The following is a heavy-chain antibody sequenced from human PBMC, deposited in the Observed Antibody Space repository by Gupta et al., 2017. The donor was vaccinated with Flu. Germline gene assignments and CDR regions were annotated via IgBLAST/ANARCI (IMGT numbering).Heavy chain of an antibody. V-gene: IGHV3-49*04. D-gene: IGHD4-17*01. CDR3: TRVTTVTTYGMDV. CDR2: IRSKAYGGTT. J-gene: IGHJ6*02. CDR1: GFTFGDYA. Sequence: EVQLVESGGGLVQPGRSLRLSCTASGFTFGDYAMSWVRQAPGKGLEWVGFIRSKAYGGTTEYAASVKGRFTISRDDSKSIAYLQMNSLKTEDTAVYYCTRVTTVTTYGMDVWGQGTTVTVSS.